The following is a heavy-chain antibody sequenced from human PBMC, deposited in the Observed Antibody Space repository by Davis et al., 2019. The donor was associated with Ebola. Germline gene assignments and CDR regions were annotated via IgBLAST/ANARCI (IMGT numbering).Heavy chain of an antibody. Sequence: AGSLTLSCTASGFTFISLSLNWVRQTPGKGLEWLSYISSTGDTIYYADSVKDRFTISRDSAKNSLYLQMNSLKDEDTAVYYCARDRYGDYELDYWGQGTLVTVSS. V-gene: IGHV3-48*02. J-gene: IGHJ4*02. CDR1: GFTFISLS. CDR3: ARDRYGDYELDY. CDR2: ISSTGDTI. D-gene: IGHD4-17*01.